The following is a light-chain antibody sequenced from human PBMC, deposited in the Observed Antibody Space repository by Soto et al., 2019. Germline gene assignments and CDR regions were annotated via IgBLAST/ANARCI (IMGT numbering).Light chain of an antibody. CDR1: RSVTNNY. J-gene: IGKJ5*01. CDR3: QQYNSYSIT. Sequence: RGGRETLSCRASRSVTNNYLAWHQQKPGQTPRLLIYGASSRATGIPDRFSGSGFGTEFTLTISSLQPDDFATYYCQQYNSYSITFGQGTRLEIK. V-gene: IGKV3-20*01. CDR2: GAS.